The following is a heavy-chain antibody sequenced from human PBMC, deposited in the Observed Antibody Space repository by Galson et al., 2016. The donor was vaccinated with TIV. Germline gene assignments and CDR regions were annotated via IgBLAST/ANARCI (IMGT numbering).Heavy chain of an antibody. CDR2: INPNGDDT. V-gene: IGHV1-2*02. CDR3: ARGFNYGFDFYYGMDV. Sequence: SVEVSCKASGYPFTAYYIHWVRQAPGQGPEWMGWINPNGDDTNYAQRFQGRVSMTRDTSISTAYMELSMLRSDDTAVFFCARGFNYGFDFYYGMDVWGQGTTVTVSS. D-gene: IGHD5-18*01. J-gene: IGHJ6*02. CDR1: GYPFTAYY.